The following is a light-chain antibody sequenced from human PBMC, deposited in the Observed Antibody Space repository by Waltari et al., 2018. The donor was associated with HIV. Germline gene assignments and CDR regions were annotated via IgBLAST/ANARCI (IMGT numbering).Light chain of an antibody. J-gene: IGLJ3*02. Sequence: QSVLTQPPSASDTPGQRVTISCSGSSSNIGGNYVYWYQHLPGTAPKLLIYRNNQRPAGVPDRFSGSKSGASASLAISGLRSEDEADYYCAAWDDSLSGWVFGGGTKLTVL. CDR3: AAWDDSLSGWV. CDR1: SSNIGGNY. V-gene: IGLV1-47*01. CDR2: RNN.